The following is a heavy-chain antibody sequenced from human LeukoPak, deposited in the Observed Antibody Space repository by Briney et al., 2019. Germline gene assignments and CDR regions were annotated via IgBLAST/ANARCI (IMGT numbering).Heavy chain of an antibody. CDR3: ATGGYYDSSGYYMVPLDY. CDR1: GYTFTSYA. CDR2: INAGNGNT. D-gene: IGHD3-22*01. Sequence: ASVKVSCKASGYTFTSYAMHWVRQAPGQRLEWMGWINAGNGNTKYSQKFQGRVTITRDTSASTAYMELSSLRSEDTAVYYCATGGYYDSSGYYMVPLDYWGQGTLVTVSS. J-gene: IGHJ4*02. V-gene: IGHV1-3*01.